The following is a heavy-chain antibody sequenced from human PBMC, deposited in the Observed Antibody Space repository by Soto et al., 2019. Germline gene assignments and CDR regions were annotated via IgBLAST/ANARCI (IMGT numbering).Heavy chain of an antibody. CDR1: GFTFSNYG. CDR3: AKDLYGDYLYCFDY. CDR2: ISYDGSNK. Sequence: QVQLVESGGGVVQPGRSLRLSCAATGFTFSNYGLHWVRRPPGKGLEWVAVISYDGSNKYYADSVKGRFTISRDNSKNTRSLEMDSLRAEYTAVYYCAKDLYGDYLYCFDYWGQGSLVIVSS. D-gene: IGHD4-17*01. J-gene: IGHJ4*02. V-gene: IGHV3-30*18.